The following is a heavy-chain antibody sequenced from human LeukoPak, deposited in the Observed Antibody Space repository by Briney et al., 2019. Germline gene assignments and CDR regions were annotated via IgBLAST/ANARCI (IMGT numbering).Heavy chain of an antibody. CDR2: IYYSGST. Sequence: TASETLSLTCTVSGGSISSGGYYWSWIRQRPGKGLEWIGYIYYSGSTYYNPSLKSRVTISVDTSKNQFSLKLSSVTAADTAVYYCARVISPRGSSGGWFDPWGQGTLVTVSS. V-gene: IGHV4-31*03. CDR1: GGSISSGGYY. CDR3: ARVISPRGSSGGWFDP. D-gene: IGHD6-6*01. J-gene: IGHJ5*02.